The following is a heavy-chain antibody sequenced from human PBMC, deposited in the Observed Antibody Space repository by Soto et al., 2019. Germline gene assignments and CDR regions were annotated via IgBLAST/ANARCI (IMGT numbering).Heavy chain of an antibody. V-gene: IGHV1-3*01. CDR1: GYTFTSYA. J-gene: IGHJ2*01. CDR3: ARGGSLYWYFDL. D-gene: IGHD1-26*01. Sequence: ASVKVSCQASGYTFTSYAMHWVRQAPGQRLEWMGWINAGNGNTKYSQKFQGRVTITRDTSASTAYMELSSLGSEDTAVYYCARGGSLYWYFDLWGRGTLVTVSS. CDR2: INAGNGNT.